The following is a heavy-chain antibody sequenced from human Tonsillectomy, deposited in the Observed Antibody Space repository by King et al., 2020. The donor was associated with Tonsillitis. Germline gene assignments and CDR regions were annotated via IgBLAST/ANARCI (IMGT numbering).Heavy chain of an antibody. CDR1: GFTFDDYA. V-gene: IGHV3-43*02. J-gene: IGHJ4*02. CDR3: ARGQQWLLKD. Sequence: QLVQSGGGVVQPGGSLRLSCAASGFTFDDYAMHWVRQVPGKGLEWVSLISRDGDSTYYADSVKGRITISRDNNKNSLHLQMNSRRTEDTALYYCARGQQWLLKDWGQGTLVTVSS. CDR2: ISRDGDST. D-gene: IGHD6-19*01.